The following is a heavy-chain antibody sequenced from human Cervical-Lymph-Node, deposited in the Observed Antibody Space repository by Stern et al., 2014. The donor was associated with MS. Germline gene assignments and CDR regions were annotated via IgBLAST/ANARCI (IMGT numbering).Heavy chain of an antibody. CDR1: GFTFSSYG. V-gene: IGHV3-33*01. Sequence: QMQLVQSGGGVVQPGRSLRLSCAASGFTFSSYGIHWVRQAPGKGLEWVAVIWYDGSNKYYADSVKGRFTISRDNSKNTLYLQLNGLGAGDTAVDYCARGGTGMTIDYWGQGTLVTVSS. J-gene: IGHJ4*02. CDR2: IWYDGSNK. D-gene: IGHD3-16*01. CDR3: ARGGTGMTIDY.